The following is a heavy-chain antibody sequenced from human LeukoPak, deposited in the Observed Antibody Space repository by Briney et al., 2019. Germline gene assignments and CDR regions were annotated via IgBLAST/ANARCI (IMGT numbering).Heavy chain of an antibody. CDR1: GYTFTSYA. D-gene: IGHD3-22*01. V-gene: IGHV7-4-1*02. CDR3: AREGASDSSGYQIDIDY. CDR2: INTNTGNP. J-gene: IGHJ4*02. Sequence: PGASVKVSCKASGYTFTSYAMNWVRQAPGQGLEWMGWINTNTGNPTYAQGFTGRFVFSLDTSVSTAYLQISSLKAEDTAVYYCAREGASDSSGYQIDIDYWGQGTLVTVSS.